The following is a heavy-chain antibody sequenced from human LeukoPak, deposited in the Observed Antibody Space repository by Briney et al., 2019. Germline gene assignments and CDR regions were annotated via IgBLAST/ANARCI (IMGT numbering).Heavy chain of an antibody. CDR2: INPNSGNT. Sequence: GASVKVSCTAAGYTFSTYDLNWVRQATGQGHEWMGWINPNSGNTGYAQKFQGRVTMTRNISITTAYMELSNLTSEDTAVYYCARRIRGAPTDYWGQGTLVTVSS. J-gene: IGHJ4*02. CDR3: ARRIRGAPTDY. V-gene: IGHV1-8*01. CDR1: GYTFSTYD. D-gene: IGHD3-10*01.